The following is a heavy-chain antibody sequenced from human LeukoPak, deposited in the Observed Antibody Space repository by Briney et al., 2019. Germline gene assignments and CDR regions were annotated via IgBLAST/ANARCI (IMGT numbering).Heavy chain of an antibody. CDR1: GFTFSSYG. CDR2: IWYDGSNK. V-gene: IGHV3-33*01. D-gene: IGHD3-9*01. J-gene: IGHJ4*02. Sequence: GGPLRLSCAASGFTFSSYGMHWVRQAPGEGLEWVAVIWYDGSNKYYADSVKGRFTISRDNSKNTLYLQMNSLRAEDTAVYYCARDAGRYFDWLGYWGQGTLVTVSS. CDR3: ARDAGRYFDWLGY.